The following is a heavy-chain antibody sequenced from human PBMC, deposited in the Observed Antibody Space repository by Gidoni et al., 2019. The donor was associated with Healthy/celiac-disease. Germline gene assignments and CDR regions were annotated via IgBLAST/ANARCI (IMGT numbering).Heavy chain of an antibody. V-gene: IGHV5-51*01. CDR2: IYPCDSDT. J-gene: IGHJ4*02. CDR3: ASRPTREDYGVDY. CDR1: GYSFTSYW. Sequence: EVQLVQSGAEVTKPGESLKISCTSTGYSFTSYWIGWVRQMPGKGLEWMGIIYPCDSDTSYRPSFQGQVTISADKSIRTAYLQWSSLTASDTAMYYCASRPTREDYGVDYWGQGTLVTVSS. D-gene: IGHD4-17*01.